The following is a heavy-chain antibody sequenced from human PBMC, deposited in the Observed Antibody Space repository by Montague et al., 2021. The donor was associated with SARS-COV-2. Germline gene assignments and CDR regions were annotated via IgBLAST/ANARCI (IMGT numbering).Heavy chain of an antibody. D-gene: IGHD3-22*01. J-gene: IGHJ3*02. CDR1: GFTSSSYE. V-gene: IGHV3-48*03. Sequence: SLRLSCAASGFTSSSYEMNWVRQAPGRGLEWVSYISSSGGTTFYADSVRGRFTISRDNAKNSLYLQMNNLRAEDTAVYYCARESRITMLVVVITSAFDIWGQGTMVTVSS. CDR2: ISSSGGTT. CDR3: ARESRITMLVVVITSAFDI.